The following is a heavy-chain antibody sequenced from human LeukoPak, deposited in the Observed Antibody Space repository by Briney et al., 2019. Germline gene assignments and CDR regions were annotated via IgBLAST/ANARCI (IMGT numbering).Heavy chain of an antibody. D-gene: IGHD4-17*01. J-gene: IGHJ3*01. CDR3: GKDPNGDYIGAFDF. CDR2: INVDGGHI. Sequence: GGSLRLSCAASRFAFHHYAMTWIRQAPERGLEWVSSINVDGGHIKYTDSAKGRFTISRDNSKGTLYLQMDSLRVEDTAVYYCGKDPNGDYIGAFDFWGQGTMVTVSS. V-gene: IGHV3-23*01. CDR1: RFAFHHYA.